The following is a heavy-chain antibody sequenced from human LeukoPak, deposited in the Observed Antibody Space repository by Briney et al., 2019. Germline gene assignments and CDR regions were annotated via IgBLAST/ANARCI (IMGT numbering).Heavy chain of an antibody. V-gene: IGHV3-48*04. Sequence: PGGSLRLSCAASGFTFSSYSMNWVRQAPGKGLEWISYISSTSSPIYYADSVKGRFTISRDIAKNSLYLQMNSLRAEDTAVYYCARGRDGSQSPIDDWGQGTLVTVSS. CDR2: ISSTSSPI. CDR1: GFTFSSYS. CDR3: ARGRDGSQSPIDD. J-gene: IGHJ4*02. D-gene: IGHD5-24*01.